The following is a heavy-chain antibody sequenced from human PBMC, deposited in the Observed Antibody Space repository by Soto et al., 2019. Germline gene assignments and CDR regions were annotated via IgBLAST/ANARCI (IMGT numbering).Heavy chain of an antibody. CDR2: IYYSGST. CDR1: GGSISSGGYY. Sequence: QVQLQESGPGLVKPSQTLSLTCTVSGGSISSGGYYWSWIRQHPGKGLEWIGYIYYSGSTYYNPSLKSRVTISVDTSKNQFSLKLSSVTAADTAVYHCARMGGRETTVTTWLRYYYYYMDVWGKGTTVTVSS. CDR3: ARMGGRETTVTTWLRYYYYYMDV. D-gene: IGHD4-17*01. V-gene: IGHV4-31*03. J-gene: IGHJ6*03.